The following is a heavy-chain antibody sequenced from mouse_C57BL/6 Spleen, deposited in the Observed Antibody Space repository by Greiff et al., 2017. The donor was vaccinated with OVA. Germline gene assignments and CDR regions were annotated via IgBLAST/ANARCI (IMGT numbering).Heavy chain of an antibody. D-gene: IGHD2-10*02. V-gene: IGHV2-5*01. CDR1: GFSLTSYG. J-gene: IGHJ3*01. Sequence: VQRVESGPGLVQPSQSLSITCTVSGFSLTSYGVHWVRQSPGKGLEWLGVIWRGGSTDYNAAFMSRLSITKDNSKSQVFFKMNSLQADDTAIYYCAKEYGNYEGFAYWGQGTLVTVSA. CDR3: AKEYGNYEGFAY. CDR2: IWRGGST.